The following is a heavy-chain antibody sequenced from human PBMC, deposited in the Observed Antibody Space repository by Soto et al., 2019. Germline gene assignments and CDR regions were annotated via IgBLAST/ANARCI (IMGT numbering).Heavy chain of an antibody. Sequence: EVQLVESGGGLVQPGRSLRLSCAASGFTFDDYAMHWVRQAPGKGLEWVSGISWNSGSIGYADSVKGRFTISRDNAKNSLYLQMNSLRAEDTALYYCAKALSEIAAAGTFDYWGQGTLVTVSS. CDR1: GFTFDDYA. V-gene: IGHV3-9*01. J-gene: IGHJ4*02. D-gene: IGHD6-13*01. CDR3: AKALSEIAAAGTFDY. CDR2: ISWNSGSI.